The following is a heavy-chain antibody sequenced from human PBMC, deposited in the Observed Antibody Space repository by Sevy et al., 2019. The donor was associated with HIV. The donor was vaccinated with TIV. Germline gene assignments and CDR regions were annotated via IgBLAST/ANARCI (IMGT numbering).Heavy chain of an antibody. CDR2: VYYTGNT. CDR1: GGSISSSSDY. V-gene: IGHV4-39*01. D-gene: IGHD4-17*01. CDR3: AKFDYGDYLNYFDS. Sequence: SETLSLTCTVSGGSISSSSDYWGWIRQPPGKGLEWIGSVYYTGNTYYNPSLKSRVTISVDTSKNQFSLRLSSVTAADTAVYYCAKFDYGDYLNYFDSWGQGTLVTVSS. J-gene: IGHJ4*02.